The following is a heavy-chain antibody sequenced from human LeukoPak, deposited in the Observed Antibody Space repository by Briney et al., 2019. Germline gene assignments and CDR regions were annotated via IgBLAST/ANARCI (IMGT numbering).Heavy chain of an antibody. D-gene: IGHD3-3*01. CDR3: AKDTRDYYYYMDV. CDR1: GFTFSSYS. Sequence: GGSLRLSCAASGFTFSSYSMNWVRQAPGKGLEWVSSISSSSSYIYYADSVKGRFTISRDNAKNSLYLQMNSLRPEDTALYYCAKDTRDYYYYMDVWGTGTTVTVSS. CDR2: ISSSSSYI. V-gene: IGHV3-21*04. J-gene: IGHJ6*03.